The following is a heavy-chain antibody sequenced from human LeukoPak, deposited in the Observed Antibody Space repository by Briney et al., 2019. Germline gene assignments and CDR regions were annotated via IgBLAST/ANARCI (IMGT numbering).Heavy chain of an antibody. Sequence: PGGSLRLSCAASGFTFSSYAMSWVRQAPGKGLEWVAVIWYDGSNKYYADSVKGRFTISRDNSKNTLYLQMNSLRAEDTAVYYCAKNGAQSITMVRGVIYYYYYYYMDVWGKGTTVTVSS. D-gene: IGHD3-10*01. CDR2: IWYDGSNK. CDR1: GFTFSSYA. V-gene: IGHV3-33*06. J-gene: IGHJ6*03. CDR3: AKNGAQSITMVRGVIYYYYYYYMDV.